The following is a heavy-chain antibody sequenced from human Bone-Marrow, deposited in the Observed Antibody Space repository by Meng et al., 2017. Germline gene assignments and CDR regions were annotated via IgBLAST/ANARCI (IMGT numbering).Heavy chain of an antibody. V-gene: IGHV4-39*01. CDR2: IYYTGST. CDR3: ARLDDTGIDY. J-gene: IGHJ4*02. Sequence: QLQLQESGPGLVKPSETLSLTCTVSGGSISSSFFYWGWVRQPPGKGLEWIGSIYYTGSTHYNPSLKSRVTISIDTSKNQFSLKLSSVTAADMAVYYCARLDDTGIDYWGQGILVTVSS. CDR1: GGSISSSFFY. D-gene: IGHD5-18*01.